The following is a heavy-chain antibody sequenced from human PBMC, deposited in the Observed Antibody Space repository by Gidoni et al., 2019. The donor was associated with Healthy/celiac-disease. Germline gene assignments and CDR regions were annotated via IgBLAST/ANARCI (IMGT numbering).Heavy chain of an antibody. CDR3: ARARIQLWSDAFD. D-gene: IGHD5-18*01. Sequence: QVQLVESGGGLVKPGGSLRLSCAASGFTFSDYYMSWIRQAPGKGLEWVSYISSSSSYTNYADSVKGRFTISRDNAKNSLYLQMNSLRAEDTAVYYCARARIQLWSDAFDLGPRDNGHRLF. J-gene: IGHJ3*01. CDR2: ISSSSSYT. V-gene: IGHV3-11*06. CDR1: GFTFSDYY.